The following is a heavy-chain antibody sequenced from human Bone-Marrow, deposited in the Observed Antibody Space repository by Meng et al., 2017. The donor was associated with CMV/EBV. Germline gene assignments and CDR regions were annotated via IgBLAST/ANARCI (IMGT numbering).Heavy chain of an antibody. CDR1: GGSFSGYY. CDR2: INHSGST. D-gene: IGHD6-13*01. V-gene: IGHV4-34*01. J-gene: IGHJ6*02. CDR3: ARVQGQQLVTYYYYGMDV. Sequence: GSLRLSCAVYGGSFSGYYWSWIRQPPGKGLEWIGEINHSGSTNYNPSLKSRVTISVDTSKNQFSLKLSSVTAADTAVYYCARVQGQQLVTYYYYGMDVWGQGTSVTVSS.